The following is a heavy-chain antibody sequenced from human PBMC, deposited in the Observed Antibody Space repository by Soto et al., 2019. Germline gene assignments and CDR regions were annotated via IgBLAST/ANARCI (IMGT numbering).Heavy chain of an antibody. CDR2: ISSNGGST. CDR3: ARIGDGSGLTHSYYGMDV. CDR1: GFTFSSYA. V-gene: IGHV3-64*01. Sequence: EVQLVESGGGLVQPGGSLRLSCAGSGFTFSSYAMHWVRQAPGKGLEYVSAISSNGGSTYDANSVKGRFTISRDNSKNTLSPQMVRRTAEDMAVYYCARIGDGSGLTHSYYGMDVWGQGTTVTVSS. D-gene: IGHD3-10*01. J-gene: IGHJ6*02.